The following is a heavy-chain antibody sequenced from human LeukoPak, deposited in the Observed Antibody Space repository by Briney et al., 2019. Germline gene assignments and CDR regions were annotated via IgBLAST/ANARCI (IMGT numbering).Heavy chain of an antibody. Sequence: SETLSLTCAVYGGSFSGYYWSWIRQPPGKGLEWIGEINHSGSTNYNPSLKSRVTISVDTSKNQFSLKLSSVTAADTAVYYCARMVLRLGMDVWDQGTTVTVSS. CDR2: INHSGST. D-gene: IGHD4/OR15-4a*01. CDR1: GGSFSGYY. J-gene: IGHJ6*02. CDR3: ARMVLRLGMDV. V-gene: IGHV4-34*01.